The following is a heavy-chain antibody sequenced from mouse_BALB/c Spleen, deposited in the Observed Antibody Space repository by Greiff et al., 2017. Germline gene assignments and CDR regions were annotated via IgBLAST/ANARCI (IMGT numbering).Heavy chain of an antibody. V-gene: IGHV2-2*02. CDR3: ARKGYGSVSDFDY. CDR2: IWSGGST. Sequence: QVHVKQSGPGLVQPSQSLSITCTVSGFSLTSYGVHWVRQSPGKGLEWLGVIWSGGSTDYNAAFISRLSISKDNSKSQVFFKMNSLQANDTAIYYCARKGYGSVSDFDYWGQGTTLTVSS. J-gene: IGHJ2*01. D-gene: IGHD1-1*01. CDR1: GFSLTSYG.